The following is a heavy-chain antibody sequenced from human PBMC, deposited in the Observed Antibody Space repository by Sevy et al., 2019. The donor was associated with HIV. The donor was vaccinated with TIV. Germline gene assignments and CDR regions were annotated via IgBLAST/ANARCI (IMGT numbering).Heavy chain of an antibody. D-gene: IGHD2-15*01. CDR2: INHSGST. Sequence: SETLSLTCAVYGGSFSGYYWSWIRQPPGKGLEWIGEINHSGSTNYNPSLKSRVTISVDTSRNQFSLKLSSVTAADTAMYYCARGFRAGGRSQSLKNAHTGRRWLDPWGQGTLVTVSS. J-gene: IGHJ5*02. CDR3: ARGFRAGGRSQSLKNAHTGRRWLDP. V-gene: IGHV4-34*01. CDR1: GGSFSGYY.